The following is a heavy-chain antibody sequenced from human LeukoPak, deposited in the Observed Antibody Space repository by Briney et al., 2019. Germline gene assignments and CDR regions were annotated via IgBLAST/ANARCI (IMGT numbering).Heavy chain of an antibody. CDR3: ARGEAVAGTMNYYGMDV. Sequence: GGSLRLSCAASGFTFSSYWMHWVRQAPGKGLVWVSRINSDGSSTSYADSVKGRFTISRDNAKNTLYLQMNSLRAEDTAVYYCARGEAVAGTMNYYGMDVWGQGTTVTVSS. CDR1: GFTFSSYW. V-gene: IGHV3-74*01. CDR2: INSDGSST. J-gene: IGHJ6*02. D-gene: IGHD6-19*01.